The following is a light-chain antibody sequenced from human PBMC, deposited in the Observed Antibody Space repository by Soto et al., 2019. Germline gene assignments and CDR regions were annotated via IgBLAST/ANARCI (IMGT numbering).Light chain of an antibody. CDR3: QQYKKWPRT. J-gene: IGKJ1*01. CDR2: DAS. V-gene: IGKV3-15*01. CDR1: QSVSSN. Sequence: EIVMTQSPATLSVSPGERATLSCRASQSVSSNFAWYQQKPGQAPRLLIYDASTRATDIPARFSGSGSGTEFTLTISSLQSEDFAVYYCQQYKKWPRTFGHGTKVDIK.